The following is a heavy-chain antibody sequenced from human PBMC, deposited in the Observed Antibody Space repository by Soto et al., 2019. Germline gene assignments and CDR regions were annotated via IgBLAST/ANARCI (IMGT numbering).Heavy chain of an antibody. Sequence: GGSLRLSCVASGYNFGSYAMMWVRQAPEKGLEWISTIGGGGIGSYYADSVKGRFTISRDNSKNTLYLQMNSLRAEDTAVYYCATITMIVVVAEDAFDIWGQGTMVTVSS. J-gene: IGHJ3*02. V-gene: IGHV3-23*01. CDR1: GYNFGSYA. CDR2: IGGGGIGS. CDR3: ATITMIVVVAEDAFDI. D-gene: IGHD3-22*01.